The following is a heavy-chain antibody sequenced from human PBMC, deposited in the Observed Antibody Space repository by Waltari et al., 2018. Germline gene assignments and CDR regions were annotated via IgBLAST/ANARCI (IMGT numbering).Heavy chain of an antibody. V-gene: IGHV4-31*03. J-gene: IGHJ4*02. CDR1: GGSISSGGYY. CDR2: IYSSGST. CDR3: ARGDSGSLYDY. Sequence: QVQLQESGPGLVKPSQTLSLTCTVSGGSISSGGYYWSWIRQHPGKGLERIGYIYSSGSTYYNPSLKRRVSIAVDTSKNQFSLKLSSVTAADTAVYYCARGDSGSLYDYWGQGTLVTVSS. D-gene: IGHD3-22*01.